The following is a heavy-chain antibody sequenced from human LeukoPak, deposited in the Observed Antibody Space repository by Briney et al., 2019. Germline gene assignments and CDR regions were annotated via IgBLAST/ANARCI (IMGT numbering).Heavy chain of an antibody. Sequence: GGSLRLSCTGSAFNFRNNWMHWVRQVPGKGLEWVSCINDFGNFITYADSVKGRFTISRDNAKNTLFLQMNSLRAEDTALYYCAKDVRSQLARRFEYWGQGTLVTVSS. CDR2: INDFGNFI. D-gene: IGHD2-2*01. V-gene: IGHV3-74*03. CDR1: AFNFRNNW. CDR3: AKDVRSQLARRFEY. J-gene: IGHJ4*02.